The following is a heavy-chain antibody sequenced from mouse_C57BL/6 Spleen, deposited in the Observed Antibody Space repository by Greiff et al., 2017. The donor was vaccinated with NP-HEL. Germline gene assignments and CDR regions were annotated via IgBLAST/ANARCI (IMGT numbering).Heavy chain of an antibody. V-gene: IGHV14-4*01. CDR3: TYYGSTSAWFAY. J-gene: IGHJ3*01. CDR1: GFNIKDDY. CDR2: IDPENGDT. D-gene: IGHD1-1*01. Sequence: EVKLQESGAELVRPGASVKLSCTASGFNIKDDYMHWVKQRPEQGLEWIGWIDPENGDTEYASKFQGKATITADTSSNTAYLQLSSLTSEDTAVYYCTYYGSTSAWFAYWGQGTLVTVSA.